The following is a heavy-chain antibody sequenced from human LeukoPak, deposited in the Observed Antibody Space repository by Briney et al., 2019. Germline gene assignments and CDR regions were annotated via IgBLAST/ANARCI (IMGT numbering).Heavy chain of an antibody. CDR2: ISGSGGST. V-gene: IGHV3-23*01. D-gene: IGHD6-6*01. J-gene: IGHJ6*03. CDR1: GFTFSSYA. CDR3: AKDRSQLGPGYYYYYMDV. Sequence: GGSLRLSCAASGFTFSSYAMSWVRQAPGKGLEWVSAISGSGGSTYYADSVKGRFTISRDNSKNTLYLQMNSLRAEDTAVYYCAKDRSQLGPGYYYYYMDVWGKGTTVTVSS.